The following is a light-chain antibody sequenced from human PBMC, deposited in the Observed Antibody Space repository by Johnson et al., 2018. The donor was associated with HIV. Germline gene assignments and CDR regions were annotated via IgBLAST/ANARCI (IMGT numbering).Light chain of an antibody. Sequence: QSVLTQPPSVSAAPGQKVTISCSGSGSNIGNNYVSWYQQLPGTAPKLLIYDNNKRPSGIPDRFSGSKSGTSATLGITGLQTGDEADYYCGTWDSSLSVGVFGTGTKVTVL. CDR2: DNN. CDR3: GTWDSSLSVGV. V-gene: IGLV1-51*01. CDR1: GSNIGNNY. J-gene: IGLJ1*01.